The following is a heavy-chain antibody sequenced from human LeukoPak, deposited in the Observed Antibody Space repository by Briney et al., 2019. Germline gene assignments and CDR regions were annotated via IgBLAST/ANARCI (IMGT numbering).Heavy chain of an antibody. D-gene: IGHD5-12*01. CDR1: GGTFSSYA. CDR3: VKGVATIIPYYYYYMDV. J-gene: IGHJ6*03. V-gene: IGHV1-69*06. CDR2: IIPIFGTA. Sequence: SVKVSCKASGGTFSSYAISWVRQAPGQGLEWMGGIIPIFGTANYAQKFQGRVTITADKSTSTAYMELSSLRSEDTAVYYCVKGVATIIPYYYYYMDVWGKGTTVTVSS.